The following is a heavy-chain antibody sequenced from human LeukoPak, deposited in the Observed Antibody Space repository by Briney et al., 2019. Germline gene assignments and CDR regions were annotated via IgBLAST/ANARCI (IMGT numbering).Heavy chain of an antibody. CDR1: GFTFSNYA. D-gene: IGHD6-13*01. J-gene: IGHJ6*03. V-gene: IGHV3-23*01. Sequence: GGSLRLSCAASGFTFSNYAMSWVRQAPGKGLEWVSALSASGTSTYYADSVKGRFTISRDNSKNTLYLQMNSLRAEDTAVYYCAKFITAAGTNYFYMDVWGKGTTVTVSS. CDR2: LSASGTST. CDR3: AKFITAAGTNYFYMDV.